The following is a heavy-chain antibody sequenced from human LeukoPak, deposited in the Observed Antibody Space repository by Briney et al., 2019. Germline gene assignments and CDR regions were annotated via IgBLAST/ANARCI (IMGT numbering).Heavy chain of an antibody. V-gene: IGHV1-18*04. CDR1: GYTFTSYG. CDR3: ARDTDCGGDCWDHFDY. Sequence: ASVKVSCKASGYTFTSYGISWVRQAPGQGLEWMGWISAYNGNTNYAQKLQGRVTMTTDTSTSTAYMELRSLRSDDTAVYYCARDTDCGGDCWDHFDYWGQGTLDTVSS. CDR2: ISAYNGNT. J-gene: IGHJ4*02. D-gene: IGHD2-21*02.